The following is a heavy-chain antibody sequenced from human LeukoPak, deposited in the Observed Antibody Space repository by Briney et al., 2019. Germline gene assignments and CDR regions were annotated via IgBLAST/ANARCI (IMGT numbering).Heavy chain of an antibody. CDR3: ARVDYKKPFDS. CDR2: ISSRGRNI. J-gene: IGHJ4*02. V-gene: IGHV3-48*04. Sequence: PGRSLRLSCAASGFTFSSYGMNWVRQAPGKGLEWVSYISSRGRNIYYADSVKGRFTISRDNAKNSLYLQIDSLRAEDTAVYYCARVDYKKPFDSWGQGTLVTVSS. D-gene: IGHD4-11*01. CDR1: GFTFSSYG.